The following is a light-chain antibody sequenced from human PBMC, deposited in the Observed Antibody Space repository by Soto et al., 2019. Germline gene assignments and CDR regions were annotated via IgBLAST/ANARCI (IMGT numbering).Light chain of an antibody. CDR1: SGHSSYI. J-gene: IGLJ3*02. V-gene: IGLV4-60*02. Sequence: QLVLTQSSSASASLGSSVKLTCTLSSGHSSYIIAWHQQQPGKAPRYLMKLGGSGSFNKASGVPDRFSGSSSGADRYLTISNLQFEDEADYYCETWDSNTRVFGGGTKLTVL. CDR3: ETWDSNTRV. CDR2: LGGSGSF.